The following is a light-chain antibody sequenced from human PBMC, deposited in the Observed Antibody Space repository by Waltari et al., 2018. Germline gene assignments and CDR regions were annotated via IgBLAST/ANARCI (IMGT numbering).Light chain of an antibody. CDR3: MQATHWPVT. CDR1: SLVYTGGIGY. J-gene: IGKJ5*01. CDR2: KVS. Sequence: SLVYTGGIGYRNWVHQRPGQAPRRLMYKVSSRDSGVPDRLCGSGSGTDFTLMISSVEADDVGVYFCMQATHWPVTFGQGTRLEIK. V-gene: IGKV2-30*01.